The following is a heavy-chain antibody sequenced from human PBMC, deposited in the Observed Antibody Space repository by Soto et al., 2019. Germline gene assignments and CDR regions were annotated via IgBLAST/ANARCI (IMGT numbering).Heavy chain of an antibody. CDR1: GGSISSGGYY. Sequence: SETLSLTCTVSGGSISSGGYYWSWIRQHPGKGLEWIGYIYYSGSTYYNPSLKSRVTISVDTSKNQFSLKLSSVTAADTAVYYCAREFDYEFWSGYFSNWFDPWGQGTLVTVSS. CDR2: IYYSGST. J-gene: IGHJ5*02. CDR3: AREFDYEFWSGYFSNWFDP. V-gene: IGHV4-31*03. D-gene: IGHD3-3*01.